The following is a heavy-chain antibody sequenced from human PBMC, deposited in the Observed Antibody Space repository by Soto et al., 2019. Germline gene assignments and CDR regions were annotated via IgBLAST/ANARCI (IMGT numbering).Heavy chain of an antibody. CDR1: GGSINNSNYY. CDR3: ATPGVRWLPLGF. J-gene: IGHJ4*02. V-gene: IGHV4-39*01. Sequence: QLQLQESGPGLVKPSETLSLACTVSGGSINNSNYYWAWIRQSPGKGLEWIGSLYYSGTTYYNPSLKSRVTISVDASSKQFSLRLNSVTAADTATYHCATPGVRWLPLGFWGQGTRVTISS. CDR2: LYYSGTT. D-gene: IGHD5-12*01.